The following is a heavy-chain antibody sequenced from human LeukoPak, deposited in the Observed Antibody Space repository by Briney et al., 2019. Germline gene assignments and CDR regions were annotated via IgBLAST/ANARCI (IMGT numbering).Heavy chain of an antibody. CDR1: GYTFTSYD. D-gene: IGHD3-10*02. CDR2: MNPNSGNT. V-gene: IGHV1-8*02. J-gene: IGHJ4*02. Sequence: ASVKVSCKASGYTFTSYDINWVRQATGQGLEWMGWMNPNSGNTGYAQKFQGRVTMTTDTSTSAAYMELSRLRSDDTAVYYCARDGITMLYDYWGQGTLVTVSS. CDR3: ARDGITMLYDY.